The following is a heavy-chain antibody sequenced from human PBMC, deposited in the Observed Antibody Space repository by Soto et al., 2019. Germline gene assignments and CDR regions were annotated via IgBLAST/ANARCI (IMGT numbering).Heavy chain of an antibody. J-gene: IGHJ4*02. CDR3: ARPGTTVTHFEY. Sequence: PGGSLRLSCAASGFTFSSYAMHWVRQAPGKGLEWVAVISYDGSNKYYADSVKGRFTISRDNSKNTLYLQMNSLRAEDTAVYYCARPGTTVTHFEYWGQGTLVTVSS. CDR2: ISYDGSNK. V-gene: IGHV3-30-3*01. D-gene: IGHD4-4*01. CDR1: GFTFSSYA.